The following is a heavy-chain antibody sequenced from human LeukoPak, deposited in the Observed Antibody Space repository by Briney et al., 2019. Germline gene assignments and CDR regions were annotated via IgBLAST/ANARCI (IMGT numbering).Heavy chain of an antibody. CDR1: GYTFTSQY. D-gene: IGHD6-6*01. V-gene: IGHV1-46*01. Sequence: ASVKVSCKASGYTFTSQYVHWVRQAPGRGLEWMGIINPSGGSTRYAQKFQGRVTMTRDTSTSTVYMELKRLRSEDTAVYYCASLSASMAARRVAFDIWGQGTMVTVSS. CDR2: INPSGGST. CDR3: ASLSASMAARRVAFDI. J-gene: IGHJ3*02.